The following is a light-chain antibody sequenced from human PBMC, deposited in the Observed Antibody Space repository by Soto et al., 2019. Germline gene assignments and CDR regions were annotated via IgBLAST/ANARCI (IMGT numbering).Light chain of an antibody. CDR3: QQYDTYPLT. J-gene: IGKJ4*01. CDR1: QSINNW. Sequence: DVQITKSPSSLSASVGDRVTIACRASQSINNWLAWYQQKPVKAPKFLIYDASTLETGVPSRFSGSASGTEFTLTISGMQPEDVASYYCQQYDTYPLTFGGGTKVDIK. V-gene: IGKV1-5*01. CDR2: DAS.